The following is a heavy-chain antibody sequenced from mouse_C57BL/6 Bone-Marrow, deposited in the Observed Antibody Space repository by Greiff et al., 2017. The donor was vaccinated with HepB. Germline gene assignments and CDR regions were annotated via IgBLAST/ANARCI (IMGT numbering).Heavy chain of an antibody. Sequence: QVQLQQPGAELVKPGASVKMSCKASGYTFTSYWITWVKQRPGQGLEWIGDIYPGSGSTNYNEKFKSKATLTVDTSSSTAYMQLSSLTSEDSAVYYCARRGDYDVYWYFDVWGTGTTVTVSS. D-gene: IGHD2-4*01. CDR1: GYTFTSYW. CDR3: ARRGDYDVYWYFDV. J-gene: IGHJ1*03. V-gene: IGHV1-55*01. CDR2: IYPGSGST.